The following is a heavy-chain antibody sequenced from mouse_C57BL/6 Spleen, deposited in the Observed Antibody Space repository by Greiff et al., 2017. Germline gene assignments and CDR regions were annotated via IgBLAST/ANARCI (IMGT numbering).Heavy chain of an antibody. CDR1: GYTFTSYG. D-gene: IGHD1-1*01. J-gene: IGHJ2*01. Sequence: VQLQEPGAELARPGASVKLSCKASGYTFTSYGISWVKQRTGQGLEWIGEIYPRSGNTYYNDKFKGKATLTADNSSSTAYMALRSLTSEDSADYFCARWPSSGSLDYWGKGTTLTVSS. CDR2: IYPRSGNT. V-gene: IGHV1-81*01. CDR3: ARWPSSGSLDY.